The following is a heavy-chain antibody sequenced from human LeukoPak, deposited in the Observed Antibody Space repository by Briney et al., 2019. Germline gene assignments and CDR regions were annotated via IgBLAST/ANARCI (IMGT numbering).Heavy chain of an antibody. CDR2: IIPILGIA. Sequence: ASVKVSCKASGYTFSSYGISWVRQAPGQGLEWMGRIIPILGIANYAQKFQGRVTITADKSSSTAYMELSSLRSEDMAVYYCARDEAAAGLYYYYYGMDVWGQGTTVTVSS. V-gene: IGHV1-69*04. CDR3: ARDEAAAGLYYYYYGMDV. J-gene: IGHJ6*02. D-gene: IGHD6-13*01. CDR1: GYTFSSYG.